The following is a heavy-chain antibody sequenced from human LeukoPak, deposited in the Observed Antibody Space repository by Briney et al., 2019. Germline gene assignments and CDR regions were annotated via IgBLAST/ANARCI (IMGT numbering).Heavy chain of an antibody. V-gene: IGHV3-74*01. CDR3: ATKQWLAPPPDS. Sequence: PGGSLRLSCAASGFTFSKCWMLWVRQARGKGLESVSRINTDGTVTTYADSVKGRFTVSRDNADNTMFLQMNSVRDEDTAVYYCATKQWLAPPPDSWGQGTPVTVSS. D-gene: IGHD6-19*01. CDR2: INTDGTVT. CDR1: GFTFSKCW. J-gene: IGHJ4*02.